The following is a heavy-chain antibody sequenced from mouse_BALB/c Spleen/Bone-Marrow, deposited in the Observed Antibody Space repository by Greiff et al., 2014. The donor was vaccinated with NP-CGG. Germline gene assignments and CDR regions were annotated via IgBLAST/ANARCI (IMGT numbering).Heavy chain of an antibody. V-gene: IGHV1S135*01. Sequence: HLVESGPELEKPGASVKISCKASGYSFTGYNMDWVKQSNGKSLEWIGNIDPYYGGTDYNQKFKGKATLTVDKPSSTAYMQLKSLTSEDSAVYYCARVGDNRHFDVWGAGTTVTVSS. CDR3: ARVGDNRHFDV. J-gene: IGHJ1*01. CDR2: IDPYYGGT. CDR1: GYSFTGYN. D-gene: IGHD3-3*01.